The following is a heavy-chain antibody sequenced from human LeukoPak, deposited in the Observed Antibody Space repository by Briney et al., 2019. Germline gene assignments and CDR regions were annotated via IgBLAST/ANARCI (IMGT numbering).Heavy chain of an antibody. Sequence: GGSLRLSCAASGFTFDSYAMMWVRPAPGKGLEWVSVISGSGGSTYYADSVKGRFTISRENAKNSLYLQMNSLRAGDTAVYYCARASSGFDYWGQGTLVTVSS. CDR2: ISGSGGST. D-gene: IGHD2-15*01. V-gene: IGHV3-23*01. J-gene: IGHJ4*02. CDR3: ARASSGFDY. CDR1: GFTFDSYA.